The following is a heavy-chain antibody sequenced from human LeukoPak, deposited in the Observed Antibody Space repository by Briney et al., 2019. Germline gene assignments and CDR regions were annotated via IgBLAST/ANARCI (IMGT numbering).Heavy chain of an antibody. CDR2: IYYTGTT. V-gene: IGHV4-59*01. J-gene: IGHJ6*02. Sequence: SETLSLACTVSADSISSYYWSWIRQPPGKGLEWIGYIYYTGTTNYNPALKSRVTISVDTPKNEFSLKLSSMTAADTAVYYCAGGPTSSWARCMDVWGQGTTVTVSS. CDR1: ADSISSYY. CDR3: AGGPTSSWARCMDV. D-gene: IGHD2-15*01.